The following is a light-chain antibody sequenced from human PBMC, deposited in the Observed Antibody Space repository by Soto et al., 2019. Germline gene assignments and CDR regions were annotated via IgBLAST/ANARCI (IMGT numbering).Light chain of an antibody. CDR3: AAWDDSLTGYV. CDR2: SYN. CDR1: SSNIGSNT. J-gene: IGLJ1*01. Sequence: VLTQPPSASGTPGQRVTISCSGSSSNIGSNTVNWYQQLPGTAPKLLIYSYNQRPSGVPDRFSGSKSGTSASLAISGLQSEDEADYYCAAWDDSLTGYVFGTGTKVTVL. V-gene: IGLV1-44*01.